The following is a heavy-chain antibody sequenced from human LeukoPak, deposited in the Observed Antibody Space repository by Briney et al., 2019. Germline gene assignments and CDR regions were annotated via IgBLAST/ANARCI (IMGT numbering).Heavy chain of an antibody. CDR2: IRNSDGMT. Sequence: GGSLRLSCDASGFSINTYTMYWVRQAPGQGLEWVSGIRNSDGMTYYADSVRGRFTISTDKSKDTLYLQMNSLRAEDTALYYCAKGLERESRLDSWGQGTLVTVSS. D-gene: IGHD1-1*01. V-gene: IGHV3-23*01. CDR1: GFSINTYT. CDR3: AKGLERESRLDS. J-gene: IGHJ4*02.